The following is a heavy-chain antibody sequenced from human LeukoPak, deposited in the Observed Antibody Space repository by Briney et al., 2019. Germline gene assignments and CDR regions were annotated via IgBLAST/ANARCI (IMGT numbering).Heavy chain of an antibody. CDR1: GFTLSSYW. CDR3: ARDYGSGSYYNTGY. CDR2: IKQDGSEK. J-gene: IGHJ4*02. D-gene: IGHD3-10*01. Sequence: GRSLRLSCAASGFTLSSYWMSWVRQAPGKGLEWVANIKQDGSEKYYVDSVKGRFTISRDNAKNSLYLQMNSLRAEDTAVYYCARDYGSGSYYNTGYWGQGTLVTVSS. V-gene: IGHV3-7*01.